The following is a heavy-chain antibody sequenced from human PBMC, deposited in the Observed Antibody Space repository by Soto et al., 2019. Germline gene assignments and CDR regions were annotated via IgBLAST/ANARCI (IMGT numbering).Heavy chain of an antibody. J-gene: IGHJ6*03. CDR2: MNPNSGNT. V-gene: IGHV1-8*01. CDR1: GYTFTSYD. Sequence: ASVKVSCKASGYTFTSYDINWVRQATGQGLEWMGWMNPNSGNTGYAQKFQGRVTMTRNTSISTAYMELSSLRSEDTAVYYCARGPQLWFGELLDDGYMDVWGKGTTVTVSS. D-gene: IGHD3-10*01. CDR3: ARGPQLWFGELLDDGYMDV.